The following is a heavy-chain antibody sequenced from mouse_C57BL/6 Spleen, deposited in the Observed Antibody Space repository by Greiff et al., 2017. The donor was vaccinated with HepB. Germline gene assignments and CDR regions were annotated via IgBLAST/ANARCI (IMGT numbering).Heavy chain of an antibody. V-gene: IGHV1-82*01. CDR3: ARSKDYYDYDEGFAY. Sequence: VQVVESGPELVKPGASVKISCKASGYAFSSSWMNWVKQRPGKGLEWIGRIYPGDGDTNYNGKFKGKATLTADKSSSTAYMQLSSLTSEDSAVYFCARSKDYYDYDEGFAYWGQGTLVTVSA. D-gene: IGHD2-4*01. CDR2: IYPGDGDT. CDR1: GYAFSSSW. J-gene: IGHJ3*01.